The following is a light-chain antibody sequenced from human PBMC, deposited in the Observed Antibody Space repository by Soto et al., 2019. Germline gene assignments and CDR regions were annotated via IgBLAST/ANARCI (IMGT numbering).Light chain of an antibody. J-gene: IGLJ2*01. CDR2: KNT. CDR1: SSNIGNHD. CDR3: SAWHDSLNGRVV. Sequence: QSVLTQPPSASETPGQRVTISCSGNSSNIGNHDDYWYKQVPGTAPKLVVFKNTQRASGVPDRFSGSKSGTSASLAITGLRSEDEASYDCSAWHDSLNGRVVFGGGTQLTVL. V-gene: IGLV1-47*01.